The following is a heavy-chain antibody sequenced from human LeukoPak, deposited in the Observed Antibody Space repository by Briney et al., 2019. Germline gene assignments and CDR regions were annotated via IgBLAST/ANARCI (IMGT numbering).Heavy chain of an antibody. V-gene: IGHV3-53*01. CDR1: GFTVSSNY. Sequence: GGSLRLSCAASGFTVSSNYMSWVRQAPGKGLEWVSVIYSGGSTYYADSVKARFTITRDNSKNTLYLQMNSLRAEDTAVYYCARDISSSSSGGYYYYMDVWGKGTTVTVSS. CDR2: IYSGGST. CDR3: ARDISSSSSGGYYYYMDV. J-gene: IGHJ6*03. D-gene: IGHD6-6*01.